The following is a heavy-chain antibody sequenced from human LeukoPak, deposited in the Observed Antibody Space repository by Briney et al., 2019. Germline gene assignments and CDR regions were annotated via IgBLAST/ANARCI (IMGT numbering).Heavy chain of an antibody. CDR1: GFTFSSYW. CDR2: IRQDGSVQ. Sequence: GGSLRLSCAASGFTFSSYWMSWVRQAPGKGLEWVASIRQDGSVQNYVDSVKGRFTISRDRAKNSLYLQMNSLRAEDTAVYYCARDLSAFDYWGQGTLVTVSS. CDR3: ARDLSAFDY. V-gene: IGHV3-7*01. J-gene: IGHJ4*02.